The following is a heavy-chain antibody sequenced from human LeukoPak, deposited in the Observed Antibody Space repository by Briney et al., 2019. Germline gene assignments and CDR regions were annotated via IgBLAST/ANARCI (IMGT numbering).Heavy chain of an antibody. CDR2: IIPIFGMA. CDR1: GGTFSSYA. J-gene: IGHJ4*02. V-gene: IGHV1-69*10. Sequence: ASVKVSCKASGGTFSSYAISWVRQAPGQGLEWMGGIIPIFGMANYAQKFQGRVTITADKSTSTAYMELSSLRSEDTAVYYCARVSSDSSGYYPYYFDYWGQGTLSPSPQ. D-gene: IGHD3-22*01. CDR3: ARVSSDSSGYYPYYFDY.